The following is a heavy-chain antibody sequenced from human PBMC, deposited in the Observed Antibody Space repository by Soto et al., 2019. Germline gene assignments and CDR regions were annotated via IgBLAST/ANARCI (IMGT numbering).Heavy chain of an antibody. CDR1: GFTLSSYW. V-gene: IGHV3-74*01. CDR3: ARDSGYGSGASVNHYLDY. J-gene: IGHJ4*01. D-gene: IGHD3-10*01. CDR2: IGSDGSGI. Sequence: GSLRLCYTASGFTLSSYWVHWVRQVPGKGLVWVSRIGSDGSGITYADSVKGRFTISRDNAKNTLYLQMNSLTAEDTAVYYCARDSGYGSGASVNHYLDYWGHGTLVTVSS.